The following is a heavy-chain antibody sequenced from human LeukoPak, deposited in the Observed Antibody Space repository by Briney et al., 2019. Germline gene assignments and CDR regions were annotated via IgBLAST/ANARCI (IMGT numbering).Heavy chain of an antibody. Sequence: SETLSLTCTVSGDSISNYYWSWIRQPPGKGLEWIGYIYYSGSTNYNPSLKSRVTISVDTSKSQFSLKLSSVTAADTAVYYCARGTMVRGVIPSFDPWGQGTLVTVSS. CDR2: IYYSGST. CDR1: GDSISNYY. V-gene: IGHV4-59*01. J-gene: IGHJ5*02. D-gene: IGHD3-10*01. CDR3: ARGTMVRGVIPSFDP.